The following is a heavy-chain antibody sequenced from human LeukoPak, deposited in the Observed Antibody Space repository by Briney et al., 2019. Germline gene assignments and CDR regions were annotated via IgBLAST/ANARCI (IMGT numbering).Heavy chain of an antibody. J-gene: IGHJ4*02. D-gene: IGHD4-17*01. Sequence: PSETLSLTCTVSGDSISSYYWSWIRQPPGKGLEWIGYIYYSGSTNYNPSLKSRVTISVDTSKDQLSLRLTSVTAADTAVYYCARAPTVTFFDYWGQGTLVTVSS. V-gene: IGHV4-59*01. CDR3: ARAPTVTFFDY. CDR2: IYYSGST. CDR1: GDSISSYY.